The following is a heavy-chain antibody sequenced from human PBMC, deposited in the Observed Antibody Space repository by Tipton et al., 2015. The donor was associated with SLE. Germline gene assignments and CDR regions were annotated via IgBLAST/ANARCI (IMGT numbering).Heavy chain of an antibody. D-gene: IGHD4-17*01. CDR3: ARSNPTRKTTVTQGEFDY. Sequence: RSLRLSCAASGFTFSSYAMHWVRQAPGKGLEWVAVISYDGINKDYADSVKGRFTISRDKSQNTLYLQMNSLGAEDTAVYYCARSNPTRKTTVTQGEFDYWGQGTLVTVSS. V-gene: IGHV3-30-3*01. CDR2: ISYDGINK. J-gene: IGHJ4*02. CDR1: GFTFSSYA.